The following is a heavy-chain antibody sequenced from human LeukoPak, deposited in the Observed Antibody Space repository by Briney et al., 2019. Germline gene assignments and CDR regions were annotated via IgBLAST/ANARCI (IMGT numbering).Heavy chain of an antibody. J-gene: IGHJ4*02. V-gene: IGHV4-59*01. CDR1: GGYISSYY. CDR2: IYYSGST. D-gene: IGHD2-21*02. Sequence: SETLSLTCTVSGGYISSYYWSWIRQPPGKGLEWIGYIYYSGSTNYNPSLKSRVTISVDTSKNQFSLKLSSVTAADTAVYYCARDACGGDCYWGWRHFDYWGQGTLVTVSS. CDR3: ARDACGGDCYWGWRHFDY.